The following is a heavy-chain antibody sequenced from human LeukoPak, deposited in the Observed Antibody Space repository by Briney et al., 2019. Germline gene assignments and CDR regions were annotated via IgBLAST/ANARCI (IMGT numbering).Heavy chain of an antibody. CDR3: ARDPGYYYYGMDV. V-gene: IGHV3-74*01. J-gene: IGHJ6*02. Sequence: GGSLRLSCAVTGFNLRTYWIHWVRHSPGRGLEWVARINGEGSRISYADSVRGRFTISRDNAKNTAYLQMNSLRAEDTALYYCARDPGYYYYGMDVWGRGTTVVVSS. CDR2: INGEGSRI. CDR1: GFNLRTYW.